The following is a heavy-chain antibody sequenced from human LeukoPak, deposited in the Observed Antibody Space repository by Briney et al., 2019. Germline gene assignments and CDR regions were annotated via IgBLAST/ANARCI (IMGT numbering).Heavy chain of an antibody. Sequence: GGSLRFSCAASGLTFSRDWMHWVRQAPGKGLVWVSRFNSDGSITSYADSVKGRFTISRDNAKNTLYLQMNSLRAEDTAVYYCARDDGSGWLDAWGKGTLVTVSS. D-gene: IGHD5-24*01. J-gene: IGHJ5*02. CDR2: FNSDGSIT. CDR1: GLTFSRDW. CDR3: ARDDGSGWLDA. V-gene: IGHV3-74*01.